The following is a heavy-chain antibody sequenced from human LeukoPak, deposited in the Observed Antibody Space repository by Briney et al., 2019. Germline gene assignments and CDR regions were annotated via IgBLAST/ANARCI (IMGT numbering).Heavy chain of an antibody. CDR2: ISGHTGNT. CDR3: ARDLSSGGWTLEFDY. Sequence: ASVKVSCKTSGYTFSTYGVTWVRQAPGQRFQWMGWISGHTGNTKYTENFQGRISLTTDTSATTAYMELRSLTSDDTAVYYCARDLSSGGWTLEFDYWGQGSLVTVAS. D-gene: IGHD1-1*01. J-gene: IGHJ4*02. V-gene: IGHV1-18*01. CDR1: GYTFSTYG.